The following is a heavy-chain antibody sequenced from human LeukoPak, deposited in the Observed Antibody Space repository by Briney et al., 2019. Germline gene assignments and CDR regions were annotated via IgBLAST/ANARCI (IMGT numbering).Heavy chain of an antibody. J-gene: IGHJ6*02. CDR3: AKDLFSGYDSYGMDV. D-gene: IGHD5-12*01. CDR1: GFNFSSYG. Sequence: GGSLRLSCAASGFNFSSYGMHWVRQAPGKGLEWVAVISYDGSNKYYADSVKGRFTISRDNSKNTLYLQMNSLRAEDTAVYYCAKDLFSGYDSYGMDVWGQGTTVTVSS. CDR2: ISYDGSNK. V-gene: IGHV3-30*18.